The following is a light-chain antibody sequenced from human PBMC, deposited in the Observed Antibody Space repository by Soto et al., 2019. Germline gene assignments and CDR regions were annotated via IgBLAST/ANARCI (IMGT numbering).Light chain of an antibody. J-gene: IGLJ2*01. CDR3: HVWDSDRDHPV. CDR2: YEI. Sequence: SYELTQPPSVSVAPGQTARITCGGDSIGDKSVHWYQHKSGQAPVLVIYYEIDRPSGIPERFSGSNSGSTATLTISRVEAVHEADYYCHVWDSDRDHPVFGGGTKLTVL. CDR1: SIGDKS. V-gene: IGLV3-21*02.